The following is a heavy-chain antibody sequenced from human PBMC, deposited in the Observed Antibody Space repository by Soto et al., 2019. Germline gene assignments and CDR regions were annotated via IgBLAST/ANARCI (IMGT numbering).Heavy chain of an antibody. J-gene: IGHJ6*02. CDR2: MNPNTGNS. CDR1: GYTFTSSD. Sequence: ASVKVSCKASGYTFTSSDINWVRQAPGQGLEWMGWMNPNTGNSGFAQKFQGRVTMTSDTSISTAYMELSSLRSEDSAVYYCASFDSGSYYYGMDVWGQGTTVTSP. D-gene: IGHD1-26*01. V-gene: IGHV1-8*01. CDR3: ASFDSGSYYYGMDV.